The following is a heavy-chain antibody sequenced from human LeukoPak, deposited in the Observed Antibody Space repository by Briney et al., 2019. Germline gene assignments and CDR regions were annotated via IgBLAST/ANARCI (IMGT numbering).Heavy chain of an antibody. Sequence: GASVKVSCKASGYTFTSYDINWVRQATGQGLEWMGWMNPNSGNTGYAQKFQGRVTMTRNTSISTAYMELSSLRSEDTAVYYCARGAFGYYDILTGYFFGEAPRKTDDFDIWGQGTMVTVSS. D-gene: IGHD3-9*01. CDR3: ARGAFGYYDILTGYFFGEAPRKTDDFDI. J-gene: IGHJ3*02. CDR1: GYTFTSYD. CDR2: MNPNSGNT. V-gene: IGHV1-8*01.